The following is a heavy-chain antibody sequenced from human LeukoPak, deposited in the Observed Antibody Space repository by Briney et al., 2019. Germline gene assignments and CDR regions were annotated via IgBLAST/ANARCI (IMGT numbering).Heavy chain of an antibody. V-gene: IGHV1-69*13. D-gene: IGHD3-22*01. CDR1: GYTFTSYG. CDR3: ANTYYYDSSGYYYFDY. CDR2: IIPIFGTA. Sequence: GASVKVSCKASGYTFTSYGISWVRQAPGQGLEWMGGIIPIFGTANYAQKFQGRVTITADESTSTAYMELSSLRSEDTAVYYCANTYYYDSSGYYYFDYWGQGTLVTVSS. J-gene: IGHJ4*02.